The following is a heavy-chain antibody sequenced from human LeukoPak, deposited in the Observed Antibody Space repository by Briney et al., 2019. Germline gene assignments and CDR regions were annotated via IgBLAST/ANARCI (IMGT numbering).Heavy chain of an antibody. D-gene: IGHD2-2*01. CDR1: GYTFTSYY. Sequence: GASVKVSCKASGYTFTSYYMHWVRQAPGQGLEWMGIINPSGGSTSYAQKFQGRVTMTRDTSTSTVCMELSSLRSEDTAVYYCARGGGYCSSTSCEGVLLYWGQGTLVTVSS. V-gene: IGHV1-46*01. CDR3: ARGGGYCSSTSCEGVLLY. CDR2: INPSGGST. J-gene: IGHJ4*02.